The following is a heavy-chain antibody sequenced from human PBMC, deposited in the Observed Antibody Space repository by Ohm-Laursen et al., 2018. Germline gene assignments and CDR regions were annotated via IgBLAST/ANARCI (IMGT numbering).Heavy chain of an antibody. CDR2: INRDGSGK. D-gene: IGHD1-7*01. CDR3: ARDQNWNYGDDAFDI. J-gene: IGHJ3*02. V-gene: IGHV3-7*01. Sequence: SLRLSCAAAGFTFSRYWTNWIRQVPGKGLEWVANINRDGSGKYYVDSVKGRFTISRDNAKNSLYLQMNSLRAEDTAVYYCARDQNWNYGDDAFDIWGQGTMVTVSS. CDR1: GFTFSRYW.